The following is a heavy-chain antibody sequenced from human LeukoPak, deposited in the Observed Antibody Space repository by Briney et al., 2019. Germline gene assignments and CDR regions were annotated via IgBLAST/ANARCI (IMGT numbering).Heavy chain of an antibody. V-gene: IGHV3-23*01. Sequence: PGGSLRLSCAASGFNFGSYSMTWVRQAPGKGLEWVSVISADSATTFYADSVKGRFTISRDNAKNTVFLQMSSLRSEDTAVYYCARVFYDSSGSWGQGTLVTVSS. J-gene: IGHJ4*02. CDR3: ARVFYDSSGS. CDR1: GFNFGSYS. D-gene: IGHD3-22*01. CDR2: ISADSATT.